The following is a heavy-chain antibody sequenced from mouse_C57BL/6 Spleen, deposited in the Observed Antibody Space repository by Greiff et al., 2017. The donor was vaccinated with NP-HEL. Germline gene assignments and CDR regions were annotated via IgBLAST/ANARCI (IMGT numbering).Heavy chain of an antibody. CDR2: ISYDGSN. J-gene: IGHJ3*01. CDR1: GYSITSGYY. CDR3: ARDHPLYYGNWFAY. V-gene: IGHV3-6*01. Sequence: EVQLQESGPGLVKPSQSLSLTCSVTGYSITSGYYWNWIRQFPGNKLEWMGYISYDGSNNYNPSLKNRISITRDTSKNQFFLKLNSVTTEDTATYYCARDHPLYYGNWFAYWGQGTLVTVSA. D-gene: IGHD1-1*01.